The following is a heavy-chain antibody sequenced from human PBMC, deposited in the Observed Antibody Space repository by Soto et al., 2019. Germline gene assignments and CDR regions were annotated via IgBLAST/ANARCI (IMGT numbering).Heavy chain of an antibody. D-gene: IGHD2-21*01. CDR3: ARDIAGFGY. V-gene: IGHV4-59*01. CDR2: IYYSGST. CDR1: GGSISSYY. Sequence: PSETLSLTCTVSGGSISSYYWSWIRQPPGKGLEWIGYIYYSGSTNYNPSLKSRVTIPVDTSKNQFSLKLSSVTAADTAVYYCARDIAGFGYWGQGTLVTVSS. J-gene: IGHJ4*02.